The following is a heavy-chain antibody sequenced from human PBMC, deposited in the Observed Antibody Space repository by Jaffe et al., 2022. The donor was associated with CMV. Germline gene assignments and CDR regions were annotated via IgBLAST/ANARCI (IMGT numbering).Heavy chain of an antibody. CDR1: GFTVSSNY. CDR2: IYSGGST. J-gene: IGHJ6*03. Sequence: EVQLVETGGGLIQPGGSLRLSCAASGFTVSSNYMSWVRQAPGKGLEWVSVIYSGGSTYYADSVKGRFTISRDNSKNTLYLQMNSLRAEDTAVYYCARARWGRHCSGGSCSPFNYYYYYMDVWGKGTTVTVSS. V-gene: IGHV3-53*02. D-gene: IGHD2-15*01. CDR3: ARARWGRHCSGGSCSPFNYYYYYMDV.